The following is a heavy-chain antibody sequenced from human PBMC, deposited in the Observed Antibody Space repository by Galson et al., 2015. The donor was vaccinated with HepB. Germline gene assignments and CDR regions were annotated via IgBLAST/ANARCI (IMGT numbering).Heavy chain of an antibody. Sequence: SLRLSCAASGFTVSSNYMSWVRQAPGKGLEWVSVIYSGGSTYYADSVKGRFTISRDNSKNTLYLQMNSLRAEDTAVYYCARGNYDFWSGYSPDAFDIWGQGTMVTVSS. CDR2: IYSGGST. CDR3: ARGNYDFWSGYSPDAFDI. CDR1: GFTVSSNY. V-gene: IGHV3-66*01. J-gene: IGHJ3*02. D-gene: IGHD3-3*01.